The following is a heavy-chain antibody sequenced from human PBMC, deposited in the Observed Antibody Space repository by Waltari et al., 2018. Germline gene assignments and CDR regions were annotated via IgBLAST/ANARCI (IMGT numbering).Heavy chain of an antibody. J-gene: IGHJ3*02. CDR1: VSTFSRYE. V-gene: IGHV3-48*03. Sequence: EVQLVESGGGLVQPAGSLRLSCVVSVSTFSRYEFNWARQAPGKGLEWLSCISPTGKTIYYAESLKGRVTSSRDNAMNSVFQQMNVLGVDDTAIYYCMRETEGAYDIWGQGTMVTVSA. CDR2: ISPTGKTI. CDR3: MRETEGAYDI.